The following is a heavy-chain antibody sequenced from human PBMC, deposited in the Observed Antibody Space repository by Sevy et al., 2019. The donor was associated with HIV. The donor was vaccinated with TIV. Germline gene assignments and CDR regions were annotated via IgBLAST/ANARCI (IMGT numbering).Heavy chain of an antibody. CDR3: ARGKSGYVYALNY. CDR2: IHSDDTT. V-gene: IGHV3-66*01. J-gene: IGHJ4*02. Sequence: GGSLRLSCAASGFTVNSNYMTWVRQAPGKGLEGVSVIHSDDTTYHADSVKDRFTISRDNFKNTLHLHMSSLRAEDTAVYYCARGKSGYVYALNYWGQGTLVTVSS. CDR1: GFTVNSNY. D-gene: IGHD5-18*01.